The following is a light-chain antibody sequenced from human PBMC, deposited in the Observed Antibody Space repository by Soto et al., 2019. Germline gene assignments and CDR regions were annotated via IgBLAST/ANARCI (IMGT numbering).Light chain of an antibody. V-gene: IGLV2-14*01. CDR3: SSYTSSSTV. J-gene: IGLJ1*01. CDR1: SSDVGGYNY. CDR2: DVS. Sequence: QPASVSGSPGQSITISCTGTSSDVGGYNYVSWYQQHPGKAPKLMIYDVSNRPSGVSNRFSGSKSGNTASLTISGLQAEDEADYYCSSYTSSSTVFGTGTKVTVL.